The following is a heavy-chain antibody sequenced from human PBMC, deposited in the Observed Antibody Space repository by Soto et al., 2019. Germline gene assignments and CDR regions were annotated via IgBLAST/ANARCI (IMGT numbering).Heavy chain of an antibody. J-gene: IGHJ4*02. Sequence: EGQLVESEGSLVQPGGSLRLSCAASGFTFSAYSMNWVRQAPGKGLEWVSYIISSSSTIYYADSVKGRFTISRDNAKNSVYLQMNSLRDEDTAVYYCARDRPADYWGQGTLVTVSS. CDR1: GFTFSAYS. CDR2: IISSSSTI. V-gene: IGHV3-48*02. CDR3: ARDRPADY.